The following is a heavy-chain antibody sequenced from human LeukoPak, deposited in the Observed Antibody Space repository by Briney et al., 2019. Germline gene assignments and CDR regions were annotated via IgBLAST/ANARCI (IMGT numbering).Heavy chain of an antibody. Sequence: ASVKVSCKAFGYIFTNYYMHWVRQAPGQGLEWMGIINPSGGSTSYAQKFQGRVTMTRDTSTRTVYMELSSLRSEDTAVYYCARDPGSSGWYFGYYFDYWGQGTLVTVSS. CDR3: ARDPGSSGWYFGYYFDY. J-gene: IGHJ4*02. D-gene: IGHD6-19*01. CDR2: INPSGGST. CDR1: GYIFTNYY. V-gene: IGHV1-46*01.